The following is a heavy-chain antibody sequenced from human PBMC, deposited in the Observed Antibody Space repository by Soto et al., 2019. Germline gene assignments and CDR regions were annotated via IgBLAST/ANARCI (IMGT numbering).Heavy chain of an antibody. D-gene: IGHD2-15*01. V-gene: IGHV1-46*01. CDR2: INPSSGRT. J-gene: IGHJ6*02. CDR3: TRDHNFGFILYAMDV. CDR1: GYTFTSYS. Sequence: ASVKVSCKASGYTFTSYSMHWVRQAPGQGLEWMGIINPSSGRTSYAQNFQGRVTMNSDTSTSIVYMEMSSLKSEDTAVYYCTRDHNFGFILYAMDVWGQGTTVTVSS.